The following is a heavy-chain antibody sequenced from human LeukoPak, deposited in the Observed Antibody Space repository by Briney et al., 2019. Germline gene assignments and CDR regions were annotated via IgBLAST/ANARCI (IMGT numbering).Heavy chain of an antibody. CDR2: IKSKTDGGTT. CDR1: GFTFSNAW. D-gene: IGHD2-2*01. V-gene: IGHV3-15*01. CDR3: TTDPDIVVVLMDV. Sequence: GGSLRLSCAASGFTFSNAWMSWVRQAPGKGLEWVGRIKSKTDGGTTDYAAPVKGIFTISRDDSKNTLYLQMNSLKTEDTAVYYCTTDPDIVVVLMDVWGQGTTVTVSS. J-gene: IGHJ6*02.